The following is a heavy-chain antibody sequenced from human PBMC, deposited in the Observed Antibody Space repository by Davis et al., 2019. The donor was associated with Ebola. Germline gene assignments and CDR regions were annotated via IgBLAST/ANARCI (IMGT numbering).Heavy chain of an antibody. Sequence: MPSETLSLTCTVSGGSISSYYWSWIRQPPGKGLEWIGYIYYSGSTNYNPSLKSRVTISVDTSKNQFSLKLSSVTAADTAVYYCARAPGIAVAGNNWFDSWGQGTLVTVSS. J-gene: IGHJ5*01. CDR3: ARAPGIAVAGNNWFDS. CDR1: GGSISSYY. CDR2: IYYSGST. V-gene: IGHV4-59*01. D-gene: IGHD6-19*01.